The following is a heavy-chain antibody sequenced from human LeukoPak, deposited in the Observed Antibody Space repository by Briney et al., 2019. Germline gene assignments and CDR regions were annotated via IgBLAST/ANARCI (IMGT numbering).Heavy chain of an antibody. J-gene: IGHJ4*02. CDR2: IYHSGST. D-gene: IGHD6-13*01. Sequence: SETLSLTCAVSGGSISSGGYSWSWIRQPPGKGLEWIGYIYHSGSTYYNPSLKSRVTISVDKSKNQFSLKPSSVTAADTAVYYCASGVAAAGSYYFDYWGQGTLVTVSS. V-gene: IGHV4-30-2*01. CDR1: GGSISSGGYS. CDR3: ASGVAAAGSYYFDY.